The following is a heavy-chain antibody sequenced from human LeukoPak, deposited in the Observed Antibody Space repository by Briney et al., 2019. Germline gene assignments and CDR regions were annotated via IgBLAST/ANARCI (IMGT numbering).Heavy chain of an antibody. CDR3: AREGYYATIDY. CDR1: GFTFSSYG. CDR2: ISYDGSNK. V-gene: IGHV3-33*01. J-gene: IGHJ4*02. D-gene: IGHD3-10*01. Sequence: PGGSLRLSCAASGFTFSSYGMHWVRQAPGKVLEWVAVISYDGSNKYYADSVKGRFTFSRDISKNTLYLYLQMNSLRAEDTAVYYCAREGYYATIDYWGQGTLVTVSS.